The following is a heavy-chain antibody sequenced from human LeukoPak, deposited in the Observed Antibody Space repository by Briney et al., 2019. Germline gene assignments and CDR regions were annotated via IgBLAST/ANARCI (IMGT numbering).Heavy chain of an antibody. CDR2: ISIDGREK. J-gene: IGHJ6*02. V-gene: IGHV3-30*18. Sequence: PGRSLRLSRAASGFTFRNYGMHWVRQAPGKGLEWVAVISIDGREKYYADSVKGRFTISRDNSKSTLYLQMSSLRAEDTAVYFCAKGNFLLRNGMDVWGQGTTVTVSS. CDR1: GFTFRNYG. D-gene: IGHD2-15*01. CDR3: AKGNFLLRNGMDV.